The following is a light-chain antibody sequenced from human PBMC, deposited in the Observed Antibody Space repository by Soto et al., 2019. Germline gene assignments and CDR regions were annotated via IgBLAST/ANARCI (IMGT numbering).Light chain of an antibody. Sequence: QSVLTQPASVSGSPGQSITISCTGSSSDVGGYNYVSWYQQHPGKAPKLMIYNVSNRPSGVSNRFSGSKSGNTASLTISGLQAEDEADYYCSSYTSFSTGVFGPGIKVTVL. J-gene: IGLJ1*01. CDR2: NVS. CDR3: SSYTSFSTGV. V-gene: IGLV2-14*03. CDR1: SSDVGGYNY.